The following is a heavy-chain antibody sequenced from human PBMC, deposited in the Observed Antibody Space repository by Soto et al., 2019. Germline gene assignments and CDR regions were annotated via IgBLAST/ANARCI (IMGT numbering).Heavy chain of an antibody. CDR3: AIVWSDAFDI. Sequence: QVQLQQWGAGLLKPSETLSLTCAVYGGSFSGYYCSWIRQPPGQGLEWIGEINHSGSTNYNPSLKRRVTISVDTSKNQFSLKLSYVTAADTAVYYCAIVWSDAFDIGGLGTRVTVSS. J-gene: IGHJ3*02. V-gene: IGHV4-34*01. CDR1: GGSFSGYY. CDR2: INHSGST. D-gene: IGHD3-10*01.